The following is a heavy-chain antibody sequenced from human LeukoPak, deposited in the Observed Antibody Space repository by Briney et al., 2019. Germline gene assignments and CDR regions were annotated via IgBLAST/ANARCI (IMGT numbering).Heavy chain of an antibody. CDR1: GFTFSSYA. CDR3: AKDYYGSSGYYSRLLFDY. Sequence: GGSLRLSCAASGFTFSSYAMSWVRQAPGKGLEWVSAISGSGGSTYYADSVKGRFTISRDNSKNTLYLQMNSLRAEDTAVYYCAKDYYGSSGYYSRLLFDYWGRGTLVTVSS. J-gene: IGHJ4*02. CDR2: ISGSGGST. D-gene: IGHD3-22*01. V-gene: IGHV3-23*01.